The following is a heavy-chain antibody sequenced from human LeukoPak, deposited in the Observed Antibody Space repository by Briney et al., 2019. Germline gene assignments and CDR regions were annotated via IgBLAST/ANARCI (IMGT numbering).Heavy chain of an antibody. Sequence: GGSLRLSCAASGFTFSSYAMHWVRQAPGKGLEWVAVISYDGSNKYYADSVKGRFTISRDNSMNTLYLQMSSLRVEDTAVYYCARECGTYLYYYYGMDVWGQGTTVTVSS. D-gene: IGHD1-26*01. V-gene: IGHV3-30-3*01. CDR3: ARECGTYLYYYYGMDV. J-gene: IGHJ6*02. CDR2: ISYDGSNK. CDR1: GFTFSSYA.